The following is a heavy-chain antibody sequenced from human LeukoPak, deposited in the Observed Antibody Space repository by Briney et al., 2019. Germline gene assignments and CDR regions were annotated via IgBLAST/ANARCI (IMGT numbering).Heavy chain of an antibody. CDR1: GYTFTSYY. J-gene: IGHJ4*02. Sequence: ASVKVSCKASGYTFTSYYMHWVRQAPGQGLEWVGRINPSDGQTTYAQMFQGRVSMTRDTSANKIYMEMRSLRYEDTAIYYCARADYGGNSGFHDYWGQGTLVTVSS. CDR2: INPSDGQT. V-gene: IGHV1-46*01. CDR3: ARADYGGNSGFHDY. D-gene: IGHD4-23*01.